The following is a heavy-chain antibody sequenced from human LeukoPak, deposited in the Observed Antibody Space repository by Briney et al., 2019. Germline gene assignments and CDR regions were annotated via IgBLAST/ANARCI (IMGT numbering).Heavy chain of an antibody. Sequence: GGSLRLSCVASGFTYSHYGMHWVRQAPGKGLEWVAVWSDGTEKYYADAVKGRFTISRDNSRNTLHLQMNSLRGEDTAVYYCAKDAQRGFDYSNSLEYWGQGTLVTVSS. CDR1: GFTYSHYG. CDR2: WSDGTEK. D-gene: IGHD4-11*01. V-gene: IGHV3-33*06. J-gene: IGHJ4*02. CDR3: AKDAQRGFDYSNSLEY.